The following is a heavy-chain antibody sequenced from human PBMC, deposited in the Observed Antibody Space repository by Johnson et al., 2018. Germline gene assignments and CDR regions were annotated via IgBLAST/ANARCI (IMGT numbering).Heavy chain of an antibody. J-gene: IGHJ4*02. CDR2: ISWNSGSI. CDR1: GFTFSSYA. Sequence: QLVESGGGLVQRGGSLRLSCVASGFTFSSYAMSWVRQAPGKGLEWVSVISWNSGSIGYADSVKGRFTISRDNSQNTLYLQMNSLGAEDTAVYYCTRDEKSRYYDTWGQGTLVTVSS. V-gene: IGHV3-23*04. CDR3: TRDEKSRYYDT. D-gene: IGHD3-22*01.